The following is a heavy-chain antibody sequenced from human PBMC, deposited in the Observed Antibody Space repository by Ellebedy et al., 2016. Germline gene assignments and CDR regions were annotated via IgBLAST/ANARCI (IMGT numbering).Heavy chain of an antibody. CDR2: ISRDSGTTI. CDR3: VRRGGTLVAGAWIYWFDP. D-gene: IGHD6-19*01. J-gene: IGHJ5*02. Sequence: GGSLRLSXAASGFTFSDHYLSWIRQAPGKGLEWVSYISRDSGTTIYYADSVKGRFTISRDNAKNTLDLQMNSLRAEDTAVYYCVRRGGTLVAGAWIYWFDPWGQGTLVTVSS. CDR1: GFTFSDHY. V-gene: IGHV3-11*04.